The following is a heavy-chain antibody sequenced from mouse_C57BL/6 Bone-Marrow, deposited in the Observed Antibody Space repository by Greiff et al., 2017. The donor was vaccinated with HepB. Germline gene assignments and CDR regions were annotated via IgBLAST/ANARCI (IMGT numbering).Heavy chain of an antibody. Sequence: EVQGVESGGDLVKPGGSLKLSCAASGFTFSSYGMSWVRQTPDKRLEWVATISSGGSYTYYPDSVKGRFTISRDNAKNTLYLQMSSLKSEDKAMYYCARQCIYYGNSWFAYWGQGTLVTVSA. CDR3: ARQCIYYGNSWFAY. V-gene: IGHV5-6*01. J-gene: IGHJ3*01. CDR2: ISSGGSYT. CDR1: GFTFSSYG. D-gene: IGHD2-1*01.